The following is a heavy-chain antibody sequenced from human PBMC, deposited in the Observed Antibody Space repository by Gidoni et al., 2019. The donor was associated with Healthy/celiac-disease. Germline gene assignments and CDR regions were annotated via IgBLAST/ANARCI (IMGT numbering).Heavy chain of an antibody. CDR3: AKDHPLGTMIVVVITKAHAFDI. V-gene: IGHV3-23*01. Sequence: EVQLLESGGGLVQRGGSLRLSCAASGFTFSSHAMSWVRPAPGKGLEWVSAISGSGGSTYYADSVKGRFTISRDNSKNTLYLQMNSLRAEDTAVYYCAKDHPLGTMIVVVITKAHAFDIWGQGTMVTVSS. CDR1: GFTFSSHA. CDR2: ISGSGGST. J-gene: IGHJ3*02. D-gene: IGHD3-22*01.